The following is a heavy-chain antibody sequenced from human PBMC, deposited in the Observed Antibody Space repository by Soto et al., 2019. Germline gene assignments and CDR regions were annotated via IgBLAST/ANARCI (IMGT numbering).Heavy chain of an antibody. J-gene: IGHJ4*02. D-gene: IGHD1-1*01. CDR2: SSNSGTFS. CDR3: ARSGDNYNRLDY. Sequence: GGSLRLSCEGSGFTFSDYYISWIRQAPGKGLEWISYSSNSGTFSRYADSVKGRFSISRDNTKNLLYLQMNSLRAEDTAVYYCARSGDNYNRLDYWGQGTPVTAPQ. V-gene: IGHV3-11*06. CDR1: GFTFSDYY.